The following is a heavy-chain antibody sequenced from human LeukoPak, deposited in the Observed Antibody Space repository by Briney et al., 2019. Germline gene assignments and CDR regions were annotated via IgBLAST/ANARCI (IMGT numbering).Heavy chain of an antibody. Sequence: GASVKVSCKASGGTFNSYAISWVRQAPGQGLEWMGGIIPIFGTANYAQKFQGRVTITADESTSTAYMELSSLRSDDTAVYYCARVLWFGELGFDYWGQGTLVTVSS. CDR2: IIPIFGTA. V-gene: IGHV1-69*13. D-gene: IGHD3-10*01. J-gene: IGHJ4*02. CDR3: ARVLWFGELGFDY. CDR1: GGTFNSYA.